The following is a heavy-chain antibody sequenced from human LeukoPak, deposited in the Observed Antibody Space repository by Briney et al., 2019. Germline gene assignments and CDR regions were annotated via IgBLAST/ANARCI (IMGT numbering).Heavy chain of an antibody. CDR1: GFTFTSSA. V-gene: IGHV1-58*01. CDR2: IVVGSGNT. CDR3: ARGLGEVVPAAKRRRDGYYYYYYMDV. J-gene: IGHJ6*03. Sequence: GTSVKVSCKASGFTFTSSAVQWVRQARGQRLEWIGWIVVGSGNTNYAQKFQERVTITRNTSISTAYMELSSLRSEDTAVYYCARGLGEVVPAAKRRRDGYYYYYYMDVWGKGTTVTVSS. D-gene: IGHD2-2*01.